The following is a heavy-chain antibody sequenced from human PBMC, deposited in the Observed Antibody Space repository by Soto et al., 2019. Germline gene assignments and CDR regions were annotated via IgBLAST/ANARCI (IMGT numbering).Heavy chain of an antibody. CDR3: ARDDYKDGGNNWFDP. CDR1: GGSITNYY. D-gene: IGHD3-16*01. V-gene: IGHV4-4*07. CDR2: IYTKERA. J-gene: IGHJ5*02. Sequence: ETLSLTCTVSGGSITNYYWSWIRQPAGKGLEWIGRIYTKERANYNLSFRNRVTMSVDTSKNQFSLKLDAVTAADTAVYYCARDDYKDGGNNWFDPWGQGTLVTVSS.